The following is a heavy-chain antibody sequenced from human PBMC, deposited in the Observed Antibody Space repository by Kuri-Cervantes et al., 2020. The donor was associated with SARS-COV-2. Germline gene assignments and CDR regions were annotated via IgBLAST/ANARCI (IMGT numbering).Heavy chain of an antibody. CDR1: GFTVSSNY. D-gene: IGHD1-26*01. J-gene: IGHJ5*02. CDR3: AREDRYGRNLNWFDP. V-gene: IGHV3-53*01. Sequence: GESLKISCAASGFTVSSNYMSWVRQAPGKGLEWVSVIYSGGSTYYADSVQGRFTISRDNSKNTLYLQMNSLRVEDTAVYYCAREDRYGRNLNWFDPWGQGTLVTVSS. CDR2: IYSGGST.